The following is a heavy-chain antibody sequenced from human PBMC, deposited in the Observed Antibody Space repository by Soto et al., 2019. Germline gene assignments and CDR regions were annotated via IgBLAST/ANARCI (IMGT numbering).Heavy chain of an antibody. CDR3: ARLDGNDYDSSGYYYYYYGMDV. CDR2: ISSSGSTI. V-gene: IGHV3-11*01. Sequence: QVQLVESGGGLVKPGGSLRLSCAASGFTFSDYYMSWIRQAPGKGLEWVSYISSSGSTIYYADAVKGRFTISRDNAKNSVYLKMNSLRAEDTAVYYCARLDGNDYDSSGYYYYYYGMDVWGQGTTVTVSS. J-gene: IGHJ6*02. D-gene: IGHD3-22*01. CDR1: GFTFSDYY.